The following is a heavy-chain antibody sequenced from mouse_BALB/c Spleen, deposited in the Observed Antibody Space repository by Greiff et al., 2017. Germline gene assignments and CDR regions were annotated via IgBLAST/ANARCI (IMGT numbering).Heavy chain of an antibody. J-gene: IGHJ4*01. CDR1: GYSITSDYA. D-gene: IGHD1-1*01. CDR2: ISYSGST. CDR3: AREGDYGSSYAMDY. V-gene: IGHV3-2*02. Sequence: EVQLQESGPGLVKPSQSLSLTCTVTGYSITSDYAWNWIRQFPGNKLEWMGYISYSGSTSYNPSLKSRISITRDTSKNQFFLQLNSVTTEDTATYYCAREGDYGSSYAMDYWGQGTSVTVSS.